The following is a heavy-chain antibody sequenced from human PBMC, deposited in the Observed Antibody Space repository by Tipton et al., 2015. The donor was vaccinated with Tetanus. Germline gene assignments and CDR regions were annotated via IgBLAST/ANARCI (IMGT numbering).Heavy chain of an antibody. V-gene: IGHV3-15*07. CDR1: GLFFHNAW. J-gene: IGHJ4*02. CDR2: IKSKTDGSTT. Sequence: SLRLSCTTSGLFFHNAWMNWVRQAPGKGLEWVVRIKSKTDGSTTNYAARVKDRFSNSRDQSKNTLCLLKNRLKIEDTAVYYCTTTGIVGSGSRVDYWGRGTLVAVSS. CDR3: TTTGIVGSGSRVDY. D-gene: IGHD1-26*01.